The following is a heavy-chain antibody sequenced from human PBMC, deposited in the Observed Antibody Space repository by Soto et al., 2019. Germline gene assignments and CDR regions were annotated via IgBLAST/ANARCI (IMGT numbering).Heavy chain of an antibody. J-gene: IGHJ6*02. CDR3: ARDLAALRYFDWLPDYYYYGMDV. Sequence: SQTLSLTCAISGDSVSSYSAAWNWIRQSPSGGLEWLGRTYYRSRFFSDYAESVKSRIIINPDTSKNQFSLQLNSVTPEDTAVYYCARDLAALRYFDWLPDYYYYGMDVWGQGTTVTVSS. CDR1: GDSVSSYSAA. V-gene: IGHV6-1*01. CDR2: TYYRSRFFS. D-gene: IGHD3-9*01.